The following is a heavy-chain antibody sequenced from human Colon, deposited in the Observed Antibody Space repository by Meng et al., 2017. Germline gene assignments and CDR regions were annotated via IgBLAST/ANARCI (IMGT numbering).Heavy chain of an antibody. D-gene: IGHD7-27*01. Sequence: QITLKESGPTLVKPTQTLTLTSSISGFALSGVTVAWIRQPPGKALECLAVIYWDDDKRYRPSLESRLTITKDTSKNQVVLTMTNVDPVDTATYYCARARELWGRPLPSPFDYWGPETLVTVSS. V-gene: IGHV2-5*02. CDR2: IYWDDDK. CDR3: ARARELWGRPLPSPFDY. CDR1: GFALSGVT. J-gene: IGHJ4*02.